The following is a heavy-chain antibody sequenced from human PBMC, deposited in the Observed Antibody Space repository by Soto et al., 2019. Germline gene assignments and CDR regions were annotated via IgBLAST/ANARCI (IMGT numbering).Heavy chain of an antibody. Sequence: ASVKVSCKASGYTFTSYAMHWVRQAPGQGLEWMGWINPNSGGTNYAQKFQGWVTMTRDTSISTAYMELSRLRSDDTAVYYCARGYDYVWGSYRYTAVGYFDYWGQGPLVTVSS. CDR3: ARGYDYVWGSYRYTAVGYFDY. CDR1: GYTFTSYA. J-gene: IGHJ4*02. D-gene: IGHD3-16*02. V-gene: IGHV1-2*04. CDR2: INPNSGGT.